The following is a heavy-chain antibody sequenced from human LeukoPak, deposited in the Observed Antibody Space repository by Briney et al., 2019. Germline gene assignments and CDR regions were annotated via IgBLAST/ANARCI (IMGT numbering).Heavy chain of an antibody. CDR1: GGSISSGGYY. CDR3: ARGDYGTPDV. V-gene: IGHV4-31*03. CDR2: IYYSGST. J-gene: IGHJ6*02. Sequence: SETLSLTCTVSGGSISSGGYYWSWTRQHPGKGLEWIGYIYYSGSTYYNPSLKSRVTISVDTSKNQFSLKLSSVTAADTAVYYCARGDYGTPDVWGQGTTVTVSS. D-gene: IGHD4-17*01.